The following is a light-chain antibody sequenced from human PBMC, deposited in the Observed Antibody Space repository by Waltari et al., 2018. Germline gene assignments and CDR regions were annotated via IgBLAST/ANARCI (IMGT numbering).Light chain of an antibody. Sequence: DIALTQSPGTLSLSPGARATLSCRASQSVAGSYLAWYQHKPGQVPGLLIYGASIRATGIPDRFSGSGSGTGFTLTISRLEPEDFAVYYCQQYGGSPYTFGQGTKLEIK. CDR2: GAS. J-gene: IGKJ2*01. CDR1: QSVAGSY. CDR3: QQYGGSPYT. V-gene: IGKV3-20*01.